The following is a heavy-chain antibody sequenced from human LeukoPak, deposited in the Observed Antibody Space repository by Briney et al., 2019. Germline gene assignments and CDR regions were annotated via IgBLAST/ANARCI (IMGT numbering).Heavy chain of an antibody. Sequence: PSETLSLICTLSWVSISSYYWIWIRQPAAKGLDWIGCIYTSWSTNYNPSLQSRVTISADKSKNPFSLKLSSVTAAATDVYYCAALDTATFDDYWGQGTLVTVSS. CDR2: IYTSWST. V-gene: IGHV4-4*07. CDR1: WVSISSYY. J-gene: IGHJ4*02. CDR3: AALDTATFDDY. D-gene: IGHD5-18*01.